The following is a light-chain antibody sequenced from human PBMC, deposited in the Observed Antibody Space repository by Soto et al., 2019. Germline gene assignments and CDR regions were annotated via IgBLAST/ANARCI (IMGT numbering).Light chain of an antibody. Sequence: EIVLTQSPGPLSLSPGERATLSCRASQSVSSGYLAWYQQKPGRVPRLLIYGASNRAPGIPDRFTGSGSGTDFTLTIISLEPEDFAVYYCQQRSNWPQTFGQGTKVDIK. V-gene: IGKV3D-20*02. CDR3: QQRSNWPQT. CDR1: QSVSSGY. J-gene: IGKJ1*01. CDR2: GAS.